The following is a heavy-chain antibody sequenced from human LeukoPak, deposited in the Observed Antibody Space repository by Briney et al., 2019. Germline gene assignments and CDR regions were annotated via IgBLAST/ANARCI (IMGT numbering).Heavy chain of an antibody. CDR2: ISGRGGST. CDR1: GFTFSSYG. J-gene: IGHJ3*02. CDR3: AKASIIVVVTQAFDI. D-gene: IGHD3-22*01. V-gene: IGHV3-23*01. Sequence: GGSLRLSCAASGFTFSSYGMSWVRQAPGKGLEWVSVISGRGGSTNYADSVKGRFTISGDNSKNTLFLQMNSLRAEDTAVYYCAKASIIVVVTQAFDIWGQGTMVTVSS.